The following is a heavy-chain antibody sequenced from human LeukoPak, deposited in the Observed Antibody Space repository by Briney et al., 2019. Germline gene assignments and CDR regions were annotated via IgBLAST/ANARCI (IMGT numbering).Heavy chain of an antibody. J-gene: IGHJ4*02. D-gene: IGHD3-10*01. CDR2: IKQDGSEK. CDR3: ARNPFYYGPGGLDY. CDR1: GFTFSGYW. V-gene: IGHV3-7*01. Sequence: PGGSLRLSCAASGFTFSGYWMSWVRQAPGKGLEWVANIKQDGSEKYYVDSVKGRFTISRDNAKNSLYLQMNSLRAEDTAVYYCARNPFYYGPGGLDYWGQGTLVTVSS.